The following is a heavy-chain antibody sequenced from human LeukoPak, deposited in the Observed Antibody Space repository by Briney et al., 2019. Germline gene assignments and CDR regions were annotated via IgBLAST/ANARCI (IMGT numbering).Heavy chain of an antibody. CDR2: ICWNSGSI. CDR1: GFTFDVYA. V-gene: IGHV3-9*01. D-gene: IGHD6-13*01. Sequence: PGRSLTLSCAASGFTFDVYAMHWVRHAPGKGLEWVSGICWNSGSIGYADSVKGRFTISRDNAKNSLYLQMNSLRAEDTALYYCAKFEGIAAAGIMDVWGQGTTVTVSS. CDR3: AKFEGIAAAGIMDV. J-gene: IGHJ6*01.